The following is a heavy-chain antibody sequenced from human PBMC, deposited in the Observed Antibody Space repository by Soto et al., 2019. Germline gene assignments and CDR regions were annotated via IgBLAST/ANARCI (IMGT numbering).Heavy chain of an antibody. V-gene: IGHV3-73*01. CDR2: IRSKANSYAT. J-gene: IGHJ4*02. CDR3: TRQLAGTLDY. Sequence: EVQLVESGGGLVQPGGSLKLSCAASGFTFSGSAMHWVRQASGKGLEWVGRIRSKANSYATAYAASVKGRFTISRDDSKHTAYLQMNSLKTEDTAVYYCTRQLAGTLDYWGQGTLVTVSS. D-gene: IGHD6-13*01. CDR1: GFTFSGSA.